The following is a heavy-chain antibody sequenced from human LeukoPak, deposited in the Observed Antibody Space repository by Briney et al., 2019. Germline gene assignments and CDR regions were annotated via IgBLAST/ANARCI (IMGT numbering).Heavy chain of an antibody. CDR1: GYTFTSYD. Sequence: ASVKVSCKASGYTFTSYDINWVRQATGQGLEWMGWMNPNSGNTAYAQKFQGRVTITRNTSISTAYMELSSLRSEDTAVYYCARSQYITMIVARLYQFDDWGQGTLVTVSS. CDR3: ARSQYITMIVARLYQFDD. V-gene: IGHV1-8*03. CDR2: MNPNSGNT. D-gene: IGHD3-22*01. J-gene: IGHJ4*02.